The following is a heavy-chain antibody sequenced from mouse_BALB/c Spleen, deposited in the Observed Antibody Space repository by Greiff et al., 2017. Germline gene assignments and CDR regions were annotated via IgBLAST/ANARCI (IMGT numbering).Heavy chain of an antibody. V-gene: IGHV1S81*02. CDR2: INPSNGRT. J-gene: IGHJ4*01. CDR3: ARYRTDYYAMDY. CDR1: GYTFTSYW. Sequence: VQLQQPGAELVKPGASVKLSCKASGYTFTSYWMHWVKQRPGQGLEWIGEINPSNGRTNYNEKFKSKATLTVDKSSSTAYMQLSSLTSEDSAVYYCARYRTDYYAMDYWGQGTSVTVSS.